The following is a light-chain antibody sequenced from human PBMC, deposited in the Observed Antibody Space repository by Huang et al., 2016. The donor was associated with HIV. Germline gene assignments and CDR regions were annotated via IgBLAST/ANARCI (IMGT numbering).Light chain of an antibody. CDR1: RRGCSN. V-gene: IGKV3-15*01. J-gene: IGKJ4*01. Sequence: IVLTQSPANLSVSPGERVTLSCRANRRGCSNLAWYQQRPGQAPRLLIYGSSPRAPGIPARFSGSGSGTDFSLTISSRQCEDFARYYCHQYNNWLLSFGGGTRVDI. CDR2: GSS. CDR3: HQYNNWLLS.